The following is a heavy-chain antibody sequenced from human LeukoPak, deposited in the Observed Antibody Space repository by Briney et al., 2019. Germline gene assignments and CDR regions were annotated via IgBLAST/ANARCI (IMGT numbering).Heavy chain of an antibody. CDR2: ISGSGYGT. J-gene: IGHJ4*02. CDR3: ARKSVSS. Sequence: GGSLRLSCAASGFPFSSCAMSWVRQAPGKGLEWVSAISGSGYGTYYADSVRGRFTISRDNSKNTLFLQMNSLRAEDTAVYYCARKSVSSWGQGTLVTVSS. D-gene: IGHD6-13*01. CDR1: GFPFSSCA. V-gene: IGHV3-23*01.